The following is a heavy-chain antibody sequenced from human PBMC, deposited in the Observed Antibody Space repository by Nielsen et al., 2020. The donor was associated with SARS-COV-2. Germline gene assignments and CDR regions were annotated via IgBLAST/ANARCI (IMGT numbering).Heavy chain of an antibody. D-gene: IGHD1-26*01. V-gene: IGHV1-18*01. CDR3: ARDGRVSGSYYSSPKGDY. J-gene: IGHJ4*02. CDR2: ISAYNGNT. CDR1: GYTFTSYG. Sequence: ASVKVSCKASGYTFTSYGISWVRQAPGQGLEWMGWISAYNGNTNYAQKLQGRVTMTIDTSTSTAYMELRSLRSDDTAVYYCARDGRVSGSYYSSPKGDYWGQGTLVTVSS.